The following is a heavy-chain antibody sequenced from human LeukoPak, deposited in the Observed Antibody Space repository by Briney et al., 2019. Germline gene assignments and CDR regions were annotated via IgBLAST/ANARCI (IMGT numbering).Heavy chain of an antibody. J-gene: IGHJ5*02. D-gene: IGHD2-15*01. CDR3: AKVYCSGGSCYPHGFDP. V-gene: IGHV3-9*01. CDR1: GFTFDDYA. CDR2: IIWNSGSI. Sequence: PGGSLRLSCAASGFTFDDYALHWVRQAPGKGLEWVSGIIWNSGSIGYADSVKGRFTISRDNAKNSLYLQMNSLRAEDTALYYCAKVYCSGGSCYPHGFDPWGQGTLVTVSS.